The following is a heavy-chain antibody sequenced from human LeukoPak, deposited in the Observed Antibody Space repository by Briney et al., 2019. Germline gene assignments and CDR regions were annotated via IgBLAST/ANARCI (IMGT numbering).Heavy chain of an antibody. CDR1: GYTFTSYG. CDR2: ISAYNGNT. J-gene: IGHJ5*02. D-gene: IGHD3-22*01. V-gene: IGHV1-18*01. Sequence: ASVKVSCKASGYTFTSYGISWVRQAPGQGLEWMGWISAYNGNTNYAQKLQGRVTMTTDTSTSTAYMELRSLRSEDTAVYYCARDAGDYYDSSGYPPWFDPWGQGTLVTVSS. CDR3: ARDAGDYYDSSGYPPWFDP.